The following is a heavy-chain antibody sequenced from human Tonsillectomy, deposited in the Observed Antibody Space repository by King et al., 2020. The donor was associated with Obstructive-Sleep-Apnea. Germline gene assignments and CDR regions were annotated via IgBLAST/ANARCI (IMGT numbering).Heavy chain of an antibody. CDR1: GGSISSSNYY. V-gene: IGHV4-39*07. Sequence: QLQESGPGLVKPSETLSLTCTVSGGSISSSNYYWGWIRQPPGKGLEWIASIYYSGSTYYNLSLMSRVTISVDTSKNQFSLNLNSVTAADTAVYYCAGDQAVVLPAAIITAGFDPWGQGTLVTVSS. J-gene: IGHJ5*02. CDR3: AGDQAVVLPAAIITAGFDP. D-gene: IGHD2-2*02. CDR2: IYYSGST.